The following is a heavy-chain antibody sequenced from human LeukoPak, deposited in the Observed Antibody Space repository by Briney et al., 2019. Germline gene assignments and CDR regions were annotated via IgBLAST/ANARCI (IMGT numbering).Heavy chain of an antibody. Sequence: PGGSLRLSCAASGFTFSDYWMTWVRQAPGKGLEWVAHIKQDGSVKYYVDSVKGRFTISRDNAKNLVYLQMNRLRAEDTAVYYCAKDRGSYYAEYFQHWGQGTLVTVSS. J-gene: IGHJ1*01. V-gene: IGHV3-7*03. CDR2: IKQDGSVK. CDR3: AKDRGSYYAEYFQH. CDR1: GFTFSDYW. D-gene: IGHD1-26*01.